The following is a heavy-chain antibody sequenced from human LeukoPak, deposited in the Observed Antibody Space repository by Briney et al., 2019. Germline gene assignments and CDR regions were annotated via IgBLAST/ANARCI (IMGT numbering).Heavy chain of an antibody. V-gene: IGHV3-30*03. CDR3: ARDGFLPYNYYFFYMDV. J-gene: IGHJ6*03. CDR2: ISFDGSNK. CDR1: GFTFSSYD. Sequence: GGSLRLSCGASGFTFSSYDMHWVRQAPGKGLEWVAVISFDGSNKYYADSVKGRFTISRDNSKNTLYLQMSSLRAEDTALYYCARDGFLPYNYYFFYMDVWGKGTTVTVSS. D-gene: IGHD2-2*02.